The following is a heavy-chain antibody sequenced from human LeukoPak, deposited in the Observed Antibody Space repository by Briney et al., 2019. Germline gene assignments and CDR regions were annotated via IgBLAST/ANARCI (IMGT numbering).Heavy chain of an antibody. J-gene: IGHJ4*02. CDR2: ISGSGGST. D-gene: IGHD1-26*01. CDR3: AKPSPSGSHYVAKARPYFDY. CDR1: GFTFSSYA. Sequence: GGSLRLSCAASGFTFSSYAMSWVRQAPGKGLEWVSAISGSGGSTYYADSVKGRFTISRDNSKNTLYLQMNSLRAEDTAVYYCAKPSPSGSHYVAKARPYFDYWGQGTLVTVSS. V-gene: IGHV3-23*01.